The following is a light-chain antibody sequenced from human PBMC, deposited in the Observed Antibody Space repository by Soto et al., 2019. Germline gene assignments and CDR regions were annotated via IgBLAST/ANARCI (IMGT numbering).Light chain of an antibody. CDR3: SSFTIITTYV. CDR1: SSDVGGYNY. Sequence: QSALTQPASVSGSPGQSITVSCTGTSSDVGGYNYVSWYQQHPGKAPKLMIYDVNNRPSGVSNRFSGSKSGNTASLTISGLQAEDEADYYCSSFTIITTYVFGTGTKVTVL. V-gene: IGLV2-14*01. J-gene: IGLJ1*01. CDR2: DVN.